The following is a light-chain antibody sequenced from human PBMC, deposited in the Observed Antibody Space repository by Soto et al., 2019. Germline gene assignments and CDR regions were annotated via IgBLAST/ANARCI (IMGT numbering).Light chain of an antibody. V-gene: IGKV1-5*03. Sequence: DVQMTHSASTLSASEGDRVTITCRASQSISSWLAWYQQKPGKAPKLLIYKASSLESGVPSRFSGSGSGTDFTLTISSLQPEDFATYYCQQANSFPITFGQGTRPAIK. CDR1: QSISSW. J-gene: IGKJ5*01. CDR2: KAS. CDR3: QQANSFPIT.